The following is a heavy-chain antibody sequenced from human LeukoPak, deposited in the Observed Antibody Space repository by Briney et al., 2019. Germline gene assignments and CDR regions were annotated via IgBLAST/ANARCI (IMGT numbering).Heavy chain of an antibody. CDR2: ISAYNGST. J-gene: IGHJ6*02. Sequence: ASVKVSCKASGYTFTSYGISWRRHPPGQGLEWMGLISAYNGSTNYAQKLQGRGTMTTDTSTSTAYMELRSLRSDDTAVYYCARDGDSSSWYWMNYYYGMDVWGQGTTVTVSS. D-gene: IGHD6-13*01. V-gene: IGHV1-18*01. CDR1: GYTFTSYG. CDR3: ARDGDSSSWYWMNYYYGMDV.